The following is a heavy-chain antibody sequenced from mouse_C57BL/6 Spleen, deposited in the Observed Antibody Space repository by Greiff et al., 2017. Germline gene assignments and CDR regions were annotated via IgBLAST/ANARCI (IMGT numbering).Heavy chain of an antibody. V-gene: IGHV5-12*01. CDR3: ARYYYGSSYFDY. D-gene: IGHD1-1*01. J-gene: IGHJ2*01. Sequence: EVKLVESGGGLVQPGGSLKLSCAASGFTFSDYYMYWVRQTPEKRLEWVAYISNGGGSTYYPDTVKGRFTISRDNAKNTLYLQRSRLKSEDTAMYYCARYYYGSSYFDYWGQGTTLTVSS. CDR1: GFTFSDYY. CDR2: ISNGGGST.